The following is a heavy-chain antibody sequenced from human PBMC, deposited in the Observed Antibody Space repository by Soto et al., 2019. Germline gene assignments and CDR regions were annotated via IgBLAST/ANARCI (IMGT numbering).Heavy chain of an antibody. CDR1: GFIFSSNG. CDR2: VRHDGGDK. D-gene: IGHD1-26*01. V-gene: IGHV3-30*18. Sequence: GGSLRLSCAASGFIFSSNGIHWVRQAPGKGLEWVAAVRHDGGDKYYADSVRGRFTISKDNSRNTAYLHMDSLRADDTAIYYCAKWFGSGTYYIDFWGRGTLVTVSS. J-gene: IGHJ4*02. CDR3: AKWFGSGTYYIDF.